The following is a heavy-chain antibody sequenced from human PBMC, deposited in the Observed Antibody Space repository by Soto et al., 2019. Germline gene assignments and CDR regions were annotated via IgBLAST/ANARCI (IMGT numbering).Heavy chain of an antibody. V-gene: IGHV3-30-3*01. Sequence: QVQLVESGGGVVQPGRSLRLSCAASGFIFSSYTMHWVRQAPGKGLEWVGVITYDGSNQYYADSVKGRFTISRDNSRNTLYLQMNSLRAEDTAVYYCAKDKDWSGVYGMDVWGQGTTVTVSS. CDR1: GFIFSSYT. D-gene: IGHD3-3*01. J-gene: IGHJ6*02. CDR3: AKDKDWSGVYGMDV. CDR2: ITYDGSNQ.